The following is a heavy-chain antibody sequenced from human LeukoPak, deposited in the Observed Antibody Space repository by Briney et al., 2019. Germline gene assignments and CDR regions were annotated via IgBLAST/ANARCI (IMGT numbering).Heavy chain of an antibody. Sequence: ASVKVSCKASGYTFTSYDINWVRQATGQGLEWMGWMNPNSGNTGYAQKFQGRVTMTEDTSTDTAYMELSSLRSEDTAVYYCATDHMIVGMDVWGQGTTVTVSS. CDR1: GYTFTSYD. J-gene: IGHJ6*02. CDR2: MNPNSGNT. V-gene: IGHV1-8*01. D-gene: IGHD3-22*01. CDR3: ATDHMIVGMDV.